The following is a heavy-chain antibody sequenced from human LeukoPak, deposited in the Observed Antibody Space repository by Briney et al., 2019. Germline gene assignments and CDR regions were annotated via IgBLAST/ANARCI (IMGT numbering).Heavy chain of an antibody. CDR3: TTVSYSNYVFDY. Sequence: PGGSLRLSCAASGFTFSNAWMSWVRQAPGKGLEWVGRIKRKTDGATTDYGAPVKGRFTISRDDSKNTLYLQMNSLKTEDTAVYYCTTVSYSNYVFDYWGQGTLVTVSS. J-gene: IGHJ4*02. D-gene: IGHD4-11*01. CDR1: GFTFSNAW. CDR2: IKRKTDGATT. V-gene: IGHV3-15*01.